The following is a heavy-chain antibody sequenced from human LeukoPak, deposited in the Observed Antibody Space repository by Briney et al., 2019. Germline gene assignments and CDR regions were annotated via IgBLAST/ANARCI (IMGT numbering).Heavy chain of an antibody. D-gene: IGHD2-15*01. V-gene: IGHV3-23*01. CDR3: AKCLYCSGGSCYGVVAFDI. J-gene: IGHJ3*02. Sequence: PSETLSLTCTVSGGSISSYYWSWVRQAPGKGLEWVSAISGSGGSTYYADSVKGRFTISRDNSKNTLYLQMNSLRAEDTAVYYCAKCLYCSGGSCYGVVAFDIWGQGTMVTVSS. CDR1: GGSISSYY. CDR2: ISGSGGST.